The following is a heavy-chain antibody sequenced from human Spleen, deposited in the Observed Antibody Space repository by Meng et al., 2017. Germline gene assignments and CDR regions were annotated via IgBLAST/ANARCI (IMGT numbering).Heavy chain of an antibody. Sequence: QGQIQQWGAGLLKPSETLSLTCAVYGGSFSGYYWSWIRQPPGKGLEWIGEINHSGGTNYNPSLKSRVTISVDMSKNQFSLKLSSVTAADTAVYYCARGLLLAALRNWGQGTLVTVSS. CDR3: ARGLLLAALRN. CDR2: INHSGGT. V-gene: IGHV4-34*01. J-gene: IGHJ4*02. CDR1: GGSFSGYY. D-gene: IGHD6-6*01.